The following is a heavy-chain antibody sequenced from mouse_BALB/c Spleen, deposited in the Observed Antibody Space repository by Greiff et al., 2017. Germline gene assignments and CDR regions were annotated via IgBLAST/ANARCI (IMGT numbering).Heavy chain of an antibody. J-gene: IGHJ2*01. CDR2: ISSGGSYT. CDR1: GFTFSSYA. Sequence: DVKLVESGGGLVKPGGSLKLSCAASGFTFSSYAMSWVRQSPEKRLEWVAEISSGGSYTYYPDTVTGRFTISRDNAKNTLYLEMSSLRSEDTAMYYCARDRYDVFDYWGQGTTLTVSS. CDR3: ARDRYDVFDY. V-gene: IGHV5-9-4*01. D-gene: IGHD2-14*01.